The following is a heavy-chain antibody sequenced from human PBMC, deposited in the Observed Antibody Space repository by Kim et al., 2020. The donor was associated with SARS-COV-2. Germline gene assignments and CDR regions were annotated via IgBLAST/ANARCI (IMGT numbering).Heavy chain of an antibody. CDR2: ICGSGGST. Sequence: GGSLRLSCAASGFTFSSYAMSWVRQAPGKGLEWVSAICGSGGSTYYADSVKGRFTISRDNSKNTLYLQMNSLRAEDTAVYYCAKVFSQIVVVPAAMRDDYSFYGMDVWGQGTTVTVSS. V-gene: IGHV3-23*01. J-gene: IGHJ6*02. CDR1: GFTFSSYA. CDR3: AKVFSQIVVVPAAMRDDYSFYGMDV. D-gene: IGHD2-2*01.